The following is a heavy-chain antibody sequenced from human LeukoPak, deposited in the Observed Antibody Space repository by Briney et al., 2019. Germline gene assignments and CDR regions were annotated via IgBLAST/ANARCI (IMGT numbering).Heavy chain of an antibody. Sequence: GGSLRLSCADSGCIFSSYAMHWVRQAPGKELEWVGVISYDGSNKYYADSVKGRFTISRDNSKNTLYLQMNSLRAEDTAVYYCARDPAVGPPWGSGSYVSWWLDPWGPGTLVTVSS. CDR2: ISYDGSNK. CDR1: GCIFSSYA. CDR3: ARDPAVGPPWGSGSYVSWWLDP. D-gene: IGHD3-10*01. V-gene: IGHV3-30-3*01. J-gene: IGHJ5*02.